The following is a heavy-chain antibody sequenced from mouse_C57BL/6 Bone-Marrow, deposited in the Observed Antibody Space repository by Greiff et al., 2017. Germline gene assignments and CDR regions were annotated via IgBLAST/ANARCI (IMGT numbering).Heavy chain of an antibody. J-gene: IGHJ2*01. Sequence: VKLQQSGAELVRPGASVKMSCTASGFNIKDYYMHWVQQRPEQGLEWIGRIDPEDGDTVYAPKFQGKATMTADKSSSTAYLQLSSLTSWDTAVYYSTTRCDYWGQGTTLTVSS. CDR3: TTRCDY. CDR2: IDPEDGDT. CDR1: GFNIKDYY. V-gene: IGHV14-1*01.